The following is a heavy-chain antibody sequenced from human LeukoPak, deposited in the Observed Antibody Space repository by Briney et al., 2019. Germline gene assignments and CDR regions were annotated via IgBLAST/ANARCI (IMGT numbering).Heavy chain of an antibody. V-gene: IGHV3-15*01. CDR3: TTDLSQIDFSSGFYSY. D-gene: IGHD3-3*01. CDR1: GFSFTTAW. CDR2: IKANIDGGST. J-gene: IGHJ4*02. Sequence: GGPLRLSCAASGFSFTTAWMVWVRQAPGKGLEWVGRIKANIDGGSTDFAAPVKGRFTISRDDSTNTLYLQMNSLKTDDTAVYYSTTDLSQIDFSSGFYSYWGQGSLVTVSS.